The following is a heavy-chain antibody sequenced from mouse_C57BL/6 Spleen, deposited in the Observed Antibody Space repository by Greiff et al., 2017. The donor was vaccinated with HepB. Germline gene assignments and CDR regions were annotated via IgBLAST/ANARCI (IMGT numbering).Heavy chain of an antibody. CDR1: GYTFTSYG. V-gene: IGHV1-81*01. D-gene: IGHD1-1*01. J-gene: IGHJ4*01. CDR2: IYPRSGNT. Sequence: VKLVESGAELARPGASVKLSCKASGYTFTSYGISWVKQRTGQGLEWIGEIYPRSGNTYYNEKFKGKATLTADKSSSTAYMELRSLTSEDSAVYFCASPLIYYYGSSYGDYAMDYWGQGTSVTVSS. CDR3: ASPLIYYYGSSYGDYAMDY.